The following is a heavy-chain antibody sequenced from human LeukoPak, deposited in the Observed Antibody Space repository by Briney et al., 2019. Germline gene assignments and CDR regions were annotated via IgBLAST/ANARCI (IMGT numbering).Heavy chain of an antibody. V-gene: IGHV4-34*01. J-gene: IGHJ6*03. CDR3: ARVGYSHSIIDWSRTGLGAYPTKYYYYMDV. D-gene: IGHD5-18*01. Sequence: PSETLSLTYAVYGGSFSDYSWTWIRQPPGKGLQWMGEINHSGGTNHHPSLMSRVIMSVDTSKNQISLKVSSVTAADTPVYYCARVGYSHSIIDWSRTGLGAYPTKYYYYMDVWGKGTTVTVSS. CDR1: GGSFSDYS. CDR2: INHSGGT.